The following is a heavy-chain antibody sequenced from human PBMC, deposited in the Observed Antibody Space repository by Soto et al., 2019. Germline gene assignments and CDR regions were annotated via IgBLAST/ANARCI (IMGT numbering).Heavy chain of an antibody. CDR3: TRQGVSSTFEI. V-gene: IGHV5-51*01. J-gene: IGHJ3*02. CDR1: GFSFSSYW. CDR2: IYPRDSDT. Sequence: GESLKISCKGSGFSFSSYWIGWVRQMPGKGLECMGIIYPRDSDTRYNPSFQGQVTISVDTSISTAYLQWSSLRTSDTAMYYCTRQGVSSTFEIWGQGTMVTVSS. D-gene: IGHD3-3*01.